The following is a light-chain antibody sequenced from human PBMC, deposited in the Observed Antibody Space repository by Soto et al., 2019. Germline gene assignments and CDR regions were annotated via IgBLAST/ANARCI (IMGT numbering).Light chain of an antibody. V-gene: IGLV3-21*02. Sequence: SYELTQPLSVSVAPGQTARIPCGGNNIGGESVYWYQQMPGQAPVVVVYDDSDRPPGIPARFSGSKSGNTATLTITRVEAGDEADYYCQLRDSSGDRWVFGGGTKVTVL. J-gene: IGLJ3*02. CDR3: QLRDSSGDRWV. CDR1: NIGGES. CDR2: DDS.